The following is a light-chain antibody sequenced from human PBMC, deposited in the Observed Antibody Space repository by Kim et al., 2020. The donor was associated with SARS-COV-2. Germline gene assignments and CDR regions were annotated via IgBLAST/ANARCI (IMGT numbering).Light chain of an antibody. V-gene: IGKV1-39*01. CDR1: QSMSNY. Sequence: DIQMTQSPSSLSAYVGDRLTITCRASQSMSNYLNWYQQKPGKAPKLLIYAASNLQSGVPSRFSGSGSGRDFTLTISNLQPEEWGREECKQNDSTHRTLGKGTKVDIK. J-gene: IGKJ1*01. CDR2: AAS. CDR3: KQNDSTHRT.